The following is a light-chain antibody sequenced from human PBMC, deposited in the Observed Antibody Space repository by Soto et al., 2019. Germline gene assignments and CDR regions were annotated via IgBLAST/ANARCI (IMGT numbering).Light chain of an antibody. Sequence: IQMTQSPSFVSASIGDRVTITCRASQTFNNWLAWYQQKPGKAPKVVIYTTSILQSGVPSRFSGSRSGTEFTLTISSLQPEDFATYYCQQASSFPLTFGGGTKVEI. J-gene: IGKJ4*01. CDR2: TTS. CDR1: QTFNNW. CDR3: QQASSFPLT. V-gene: IGKV1-12*01.